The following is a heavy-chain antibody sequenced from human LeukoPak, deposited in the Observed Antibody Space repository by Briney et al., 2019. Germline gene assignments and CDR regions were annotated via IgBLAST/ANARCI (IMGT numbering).Heavy chain of an antibody. D-gene: IGHD6-19*01. Sequence: PGGSLRLSCAASGFSVSRNYMSWVRQAPGKGLEWVSLIYSGGGTNYADSVKGRFTISRDDSKNTLYLQMNSLRADDTAVYYYAKDTGVAGTADHFDYWGQGTLVTVSS. CDR3: AKDTGVAGTADHFDY. V-gene: IGHV3-53*01. J-gene: IGHJ4*02. CDR2: IYSGGGT. CDR1: GFSVSRNY.